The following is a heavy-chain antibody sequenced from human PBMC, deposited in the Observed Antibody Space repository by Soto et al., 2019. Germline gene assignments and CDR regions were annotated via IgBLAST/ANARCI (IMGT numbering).Heavy chain of an antibody. CDR3: ATCSGGSCYDNWFDP. V-gene: IGHV1-18*01. CDR2: ISAYNGNT. Sequence: QVQLVQSGAEVKKPGASVKVSCKASGYTFTSYGISWVRQAPGQGLEWMGWISAYNGNTNYAQKPQGRVTMTTDTSTRTAYMERRSVRSDDTAVYYCATCSGGSCYDNWFDPWGQGTLVTVSS. D-gene: IGHD2-15*01. CDR1: GYTFTSYG. J-gene: IGHJ5*02.